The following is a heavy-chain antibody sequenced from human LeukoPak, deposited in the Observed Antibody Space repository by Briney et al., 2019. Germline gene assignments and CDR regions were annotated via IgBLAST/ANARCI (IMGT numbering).Heavy chain of an antibody. CDR2: ISSSGSTI. J-gene: IGHJ6*02. V-gene: IGHV3-11*01. D-gene: IGHD3-10*01. CDR1: GFTFSVYY. CDR3: ASFGELLYYYYGMDV. Sequence: GGSLRLSCAASGFTFSVYYMSWIRQAPGKGLEWVSYISSSGSTIYYADSVKGRFTISRNNAKNSLYLQMNSQRAEDTAVYYCASFGELLYYYYGMDVWGQGTTVTVSS.